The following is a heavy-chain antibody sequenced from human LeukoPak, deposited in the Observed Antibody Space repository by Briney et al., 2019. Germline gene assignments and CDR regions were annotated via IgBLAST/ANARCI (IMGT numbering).Heavy chain of an antibody. CDR2: INPSSGGT. J-gene: IGHJ4*02. D-gene: IGHD1-26*01. V-gene: IGHV1-2*02. CDR3: ARDLSGSYDY. CDR1: RYTVTSNY. Sequence: ASGKVSWKAPRYTVTSNYIDWGRQGPGQGVEWMGLINPSSGGTNYAQEFQGRVTMTRETSISTAYMELSRLRSDDTAVYYCARDLSGSYDYWGQGTLVTVSS.